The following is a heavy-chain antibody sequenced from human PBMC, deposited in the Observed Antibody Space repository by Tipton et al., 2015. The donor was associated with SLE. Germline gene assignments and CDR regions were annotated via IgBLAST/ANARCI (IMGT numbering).Heavy chain of an antibody. CDR1: GGTFSSYA. V-gene: IGHV1-69*09. CDR3: LRGSPGIHDGFDV. J-gene: IGHJ3*01. Sequence: QLVQSGPEVKKPGSSVKVSCKASGGTFSSYAISWVRQAPGQGLEWMGRIIPVLGIANYAQKFQGRLTITADKSTSTAYMELSSLRSEDTAVYFCLRGSPGIHDGFDVWGQGTMVIVSS. CDR2: IIPVLGIA. D-gene: IGHD3-10*01.